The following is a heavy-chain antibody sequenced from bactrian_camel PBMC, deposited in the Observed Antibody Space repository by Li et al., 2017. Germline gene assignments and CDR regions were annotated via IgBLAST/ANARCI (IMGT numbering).Heavy chain of an antibody. CDR2: IYTADGST. D-gene: IGHD4*01. CDR3: AADELVGRLQGLQTCDPNHYDYPD. Sequence: HVQLVESGGGSVQAGGSLRLSCVASGYVYKNKCMAWFRQAPGKEREGVASIYTADGSTYYADSVKGRFSISQDNAKNTVYLQMDSLKPEDSAMYYCAADELVGRLQGLQTCDPNHYDYPDWGQGTQVTVS. CDR1: GYVYKNKC. V-gene: IGHV3S63*01. J-gene: IGHJ4*01.